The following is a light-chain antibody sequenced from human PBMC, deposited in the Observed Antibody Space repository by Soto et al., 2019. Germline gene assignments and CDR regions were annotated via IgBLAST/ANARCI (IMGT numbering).Light chain of an antibody. CDR2: DVS. J-gene: IGLJ7*01. CDR3: SSYTSSSVPV. CDR1: SSDVGGYDY. V-gene: IGLV2-14*03. Sequence: QSALTQPASVSGSPGQSIAISCTGTSSDVGGYDYVSWYQHHPGKAPKLMIYDVSNRPSGVSNRFSGSKSGNTASLTISGLQAEDEADYYCSSYTSSSVPVFGGGTKLTVL.